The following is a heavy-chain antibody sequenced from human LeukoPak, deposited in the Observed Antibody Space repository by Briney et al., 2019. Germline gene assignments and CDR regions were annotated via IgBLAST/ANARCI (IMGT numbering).Heavy chain of an antibody. D-gene: IGHD1-26*01. V-gene: IGHV3-7*01. CDR1: GFPFNVQT. CDR3: ARGGATRGRFEN. Sequence: GGSLRLSCAASGFPFNVQTMSWVRQAPGKGLDWVASMRQDGSEIYYVDSVKGRFTISRDNPKNSLYLRMNSLRAEDTAVYYCARGGATRGRFENWGQGTLVTVSS. J-gene: IGHJ4*02. CDR2: MRQDGSEI.